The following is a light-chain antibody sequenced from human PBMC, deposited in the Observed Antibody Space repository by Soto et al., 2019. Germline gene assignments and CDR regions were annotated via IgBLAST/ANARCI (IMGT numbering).Light chain of an antibody. Sequence: QSVLTQPPSVSGAPGQRVTISCTGSSSNIGAGYDVHWYQQLPGTAPKLLIYGNSNRPSGVPDRFSGSKSGTSASLAITGLQAEDEADYYCQSYDSRLSGFYVFGTGNKVTVL. V-gene: IGLV1-40*01. CDR3: QSYDSRLSGFYV. J-gene: IGLJ1*01. CDR2: GNS. CDR1: SSNIGAGYD.